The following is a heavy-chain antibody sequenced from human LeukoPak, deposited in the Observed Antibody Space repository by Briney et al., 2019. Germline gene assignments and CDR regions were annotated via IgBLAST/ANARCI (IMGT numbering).Heavy chain of an antibody. J-gene: IGHJ4*02. D-gene: IGHD6-13*01. CDR2: LYRGGTT. Sequence: GGSLRLSCEASGFTVSSNYMSWVRQAPGRGLEWVSVLYRGGTTFYADSVEGRFTISRDNSKNTLYFQMDSLRTEDTAVYYCARGTAQLGAAGLFGYWGQGTLVTISS. V-gene: IGHV3-53*01. CDR3: ARGTAQLGAAGLFGY. CDR1: GFTVSSNY.